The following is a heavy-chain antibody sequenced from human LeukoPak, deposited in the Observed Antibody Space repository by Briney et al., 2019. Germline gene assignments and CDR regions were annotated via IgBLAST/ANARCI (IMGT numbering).Heavy chain of an antibody. CDR2: ISYDGSNK. J-gene: IGHJ4*02. V-gene: IGHV3-30*01. CDR3: ARAGRTVVVPAAIPTNY. D-gene: IGHD2-2*02. Sequence: GRSLRLSCAASGLTFSSYAMHWVRQAPGKGLEWVAVISYDGSNKYYADSVKGRFTISRDNSKNTLYLQMNSLRAEDTAVYYCARAGRTVVVPAAIPTNYWGQGTLVTVSS. CDR1: GLTFSSYA.